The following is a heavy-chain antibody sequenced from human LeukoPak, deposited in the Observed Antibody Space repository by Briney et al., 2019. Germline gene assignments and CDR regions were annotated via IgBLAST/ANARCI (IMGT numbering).Heavy chain of an antibody. CDR2: ISYDGSNK. D-gene: IGHD5-24*01. CDR3: AKDPEMATITGHYFDY. J-gene: IGHJ4*02. V-gene: IGHV3-30*18. CDR1: GFTFSSYG. Sequence: PGRSLRLSCAASGFTFSSYGMHWVRQAPGKGLEWVAVISYDGSNKYYADSVEGRFTISRDNSKNTLYLQMNSLRAEDTAVYYCAKDPEMATITGHYFDYWGQGTLVTVSS.